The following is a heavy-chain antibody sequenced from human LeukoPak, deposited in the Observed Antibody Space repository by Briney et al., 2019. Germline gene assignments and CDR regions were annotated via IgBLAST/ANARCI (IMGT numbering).Heavy chain of an antibody. Sequence: GGSLRLSCAASGFTFSSYCMTWVRQAPGKGLEWVADIKQDGSPEYSVDSVRGRFTISRDNAKNSLYLQMNSLRVEDTDVYYCARSNLDFWSGSSTDYWGKGTPVTVSS. V-gene: IGHV3-7*01. CDR3: ARSNLDFWSGSSTDY. CDR1: GFTFSSYC. D-gene: IGHD3-3*01. J-gene: IGHJ4*02. CDR2: IKQDGSPE.